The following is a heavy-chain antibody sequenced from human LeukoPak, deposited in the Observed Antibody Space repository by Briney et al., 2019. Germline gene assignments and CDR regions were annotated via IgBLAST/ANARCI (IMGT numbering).Heavy chain of an antibody. Sequence: PGGSLRLSCAASGFTFSSYAMHWVRQAPGKGLEWVAVISYDGSNKYYADSVKGRFTISRDNSRNTVYLQMNSLRAEDTAIYYCASRDPCSGATCFGLAYWGQGALVTVSS. V-gene: IGHV3-30-3*01. CDR2: ISYDGSNK. CDR1: GFTFSSYA. D-gene: IGHD2-15*01. CDR3: ASRDPCSGATCFGLAY. J-gene: IGHJ4*02.